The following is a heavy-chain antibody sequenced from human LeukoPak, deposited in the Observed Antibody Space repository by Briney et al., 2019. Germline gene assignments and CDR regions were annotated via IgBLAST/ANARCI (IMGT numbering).Heavy chain of an antibody. CDR3: ARRYVWGSYNWFDP. CDR1: GFTFSSYS. V-gene: IGHV4-34*01. Sequence: GSLRLSCAASGFTFSSYSMNWVRQAPGKGLEWIGEINHSGSTNYNPSLKSRVTISVDTSKNQFSLKLSSVTAADTAVYYCARRYVWGSYNWFDPWGQGTLVTVSS. CDR2: INHSGST. J-gene: IGHJ5*02. D-gene: IGHD3-16*01.